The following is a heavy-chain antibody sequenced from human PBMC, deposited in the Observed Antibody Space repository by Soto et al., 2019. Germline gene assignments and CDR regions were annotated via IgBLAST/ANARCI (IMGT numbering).Heavy chain of an antibody. CDR2: IYYSGST. CDR3: AGESTVTDAFDI. Sequence: PSETLSLTCTVSGGSISSYYWSWIRQPPGKGLEWIGYIYYSGSTNYNPSLKSRVTISVDTSKNQFSLKLSSVTAADTAVYYCAGESTVTDAFDIWGQGTMVTVSS. V-gene: IGHV4-59*01. J-gene: IGHJ3*02. D-gene: IGHD4-17*01. CDR1: GGSISSYY.